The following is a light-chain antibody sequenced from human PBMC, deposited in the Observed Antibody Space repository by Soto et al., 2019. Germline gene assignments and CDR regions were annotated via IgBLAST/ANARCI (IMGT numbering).Light chain of an antibody. CDR3: QKRSNWPSWT. Sequence: EIVLTQSPATLSLSPGERATLSCRASQSVSSYLAWYQQKPGQAPRLLIYDASNRATGIPARFSGSGSGTDFTLTISSLEPEDFAIHYCQKRSNWPSWTFAEGTK. V-gene: IGKV3-11*01. CDR1: QSVSSY. J-gene: IGKJ1*01. CDR2: DAS.